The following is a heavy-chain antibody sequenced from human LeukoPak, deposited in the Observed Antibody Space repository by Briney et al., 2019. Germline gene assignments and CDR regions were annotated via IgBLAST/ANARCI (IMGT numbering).Heavy chain of an antibody. D-gene: IGHD2-2*01. V-gene: IGHV4-34*01. Sequence: SETLSLTCAVYGGSFSGYYWSWIRQPPGKGLEWIGEINHSGSTNYNPSLKSRVTISVDTSKNQFSLKLSSVTAADTAVYYCARAPDIVVVPAARDYYGMDVWGQGTTVTVFS. CDR3: ARAPDIVVVPAARDYYGMDV. J-gene: IGHJ6*02. CDR1: GGSFSGYY. CDR2: INHSGST.